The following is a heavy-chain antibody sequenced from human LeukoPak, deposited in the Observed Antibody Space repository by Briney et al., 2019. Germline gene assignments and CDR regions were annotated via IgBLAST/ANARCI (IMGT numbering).Heavy chain of an antibody. D-gene: IGHD3-22*01. V-gene: IGHV1-69*01. J-gene: IGHJ4*02. CDR1: GGTFSSYA. Sequence: GASVKVSCKASGGTFSSYAISWVRQAPGQGLEWMGGIIPIFGTANYAQKFQGRVTITADESTSTAYMELSSLRSEDTAVYYCARVEYYDSSGSNFDYWGQGTLVTVSS. CDR2: IIPIFGTA. CDR3: ARVEYYDSSGSNFDY.